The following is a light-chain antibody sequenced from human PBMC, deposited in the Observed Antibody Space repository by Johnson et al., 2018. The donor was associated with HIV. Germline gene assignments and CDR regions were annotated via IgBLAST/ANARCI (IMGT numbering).Light chain of an antibody. CDR3: GTWDSSLSPGGV. CDR2: ENN. J-gene: IGLJ1*01. Sequence: QSVLTQPPSVSAAPGQKVTISCSGSGSNIGNNYVSWYQQLPGTAPKLLIYENNKRPSGIPDRFSGSKSGTSATLGITGLQTGGEADYYCGTWDSSLSPGGVFGTGTKVTV. V-gene: IGLV1-51*02. CDR1: GSNIGNNY.